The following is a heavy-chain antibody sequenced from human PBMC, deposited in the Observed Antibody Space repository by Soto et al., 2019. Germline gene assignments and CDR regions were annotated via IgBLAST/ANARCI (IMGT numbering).Heavy chain of an antibody. V-gene: IGHV4-34*01. J-gene: IGHJ4*02. CDR1: GGSFSGYY. CDR2: INHSGST. D-gene: IGHD2-15*01. CDR3: ARGLLGDY. Sequence: SETLSLTCAVYGGSFSGYYWSWIRQPPGKGLEWIGEINHSGSTNYNPSLKSRVTISVDTSKNQFSLKLSSVTAADTAVYYCARGLLGDYWGQGTLVTVSS.